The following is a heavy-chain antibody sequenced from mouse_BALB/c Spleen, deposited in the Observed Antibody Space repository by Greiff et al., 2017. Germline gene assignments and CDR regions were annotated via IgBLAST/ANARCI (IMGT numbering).Heavy chain of an antibody. CDR1: GFSLTSYD. Sequence: VQLQESGPGLVAPSQSLSITCTVSGFSLTSYDISWIRQPPGKGLEWLGVIWTGGGTNYNSAFMSRLSISKDNSKSQVFLKMNSLQTDDTAIYYCVREGGPYYFDYWGQGTTLTVSS. CDR2: IWTGGGT. J-gene: IGHJ2*01. V-gene: IGHV2-9-2*01. CDR3: VREGGPYYFDY.